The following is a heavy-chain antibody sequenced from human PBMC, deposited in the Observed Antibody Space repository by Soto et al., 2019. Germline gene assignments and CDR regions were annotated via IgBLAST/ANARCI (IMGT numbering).Heavy chain of an antibody. J-gene: IGHJ5*02. CDR1: GFTFSSYE. D-gene: IGHD4-17*01. CDR3: ARGSYGDYLARWFDP. CDR2: ISSSGSTI. V-gene: IGHV3-48*03. Sequence: EVQLVESGGGLVQPGGSLRLSCAASGFTFSSYEMNWVRQAPGKGLEWVSYISSSGSTIYYADSVKGRFTISRDNAKNLLYLQMNSLRAEDTAVYYCARGSYGDYLARWFDPWGQGTLVTVSS.